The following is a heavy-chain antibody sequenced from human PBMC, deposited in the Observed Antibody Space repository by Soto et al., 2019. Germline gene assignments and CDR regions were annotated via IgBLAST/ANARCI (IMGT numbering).Heavy chain of an antibody. J-gene: IGHJ6*02. Sequence: QVQLQQSGPRVVKPSQTLSLTCAISGDSVSSNSAAWIWIRQSPSRGLEWLGRTYYKSKWNTDYALSVKSRITISPDTSQNLFSLDLDSVTPEDTAVYYCAGVTWFRGLDVWGQGTPVTVSS. D-gene: IGHD3-10*01. V-gene: IGHV6-1*01. CDR1: GDSVSSNSAA. CDR2: TYYKSKWNT. CDR3: AGVTWFRGLDV.